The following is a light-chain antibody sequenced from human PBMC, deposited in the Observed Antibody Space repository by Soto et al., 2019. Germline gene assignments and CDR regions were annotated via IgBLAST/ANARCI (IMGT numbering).Light chain of an antibody. J-gene: IGLJ1*01. CDR1: SSNIGNNF. CDR2: ENN. CDR3: GTWDSSLSAYV. V-gene: IGLV1-51*02. Sequence: QSALTQPPSVSAAPGQKVTISCSGSSSNIGNNFVSWYQQLPGTAPKFLIYENNKRPSVIPDRFSGSKSGTSATLGITGLQTGDEADYYCGTWDSSLSAYVFGTG.